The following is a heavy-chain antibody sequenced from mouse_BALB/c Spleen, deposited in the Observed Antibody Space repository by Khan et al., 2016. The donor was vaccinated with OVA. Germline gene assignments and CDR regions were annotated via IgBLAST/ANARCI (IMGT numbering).Heavy chain of an antibody. CDR3: TRLAYYYNSEGFAY. V-gene: IGHV5-6*01. Sequence: EVELVESGGDLVKPGGSLKLSCAASGFTFSTFGMSWVRQSPDRRLEWVATINTGGFYTYYSDIVKGRFTISRDNAKSTLYLQMSRLKSEDTAIYYCTRLAYYYNSEGFAYWGQGTLVTVSA. CDR1: GFTFSTFG. J-gene: IGHJ3*01. D-gene: IGHD1-1*01. CDR2: INTGGFYT.